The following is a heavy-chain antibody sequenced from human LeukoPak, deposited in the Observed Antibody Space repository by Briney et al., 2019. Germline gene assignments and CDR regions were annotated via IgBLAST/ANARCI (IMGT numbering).Heavy chain of an antibody. CDR3: AKLTGSNCYLPVDY. Sequence: GGSLRLSCAASGFTFASYAMNWVRQAPGKGLEWVSAISGSSDNTYYAGSVKGRFTISRDNSKNTLYLQMNSLRDEDAAVYYCAKLTGSNCYLPVDYWGQGALVTVSS. D-gene: IGHD2-21*02. CDR2: ISGSSDNT. V-gene: IGHV3-23*01. CDR1: GFTFASYA. J-gene: IGHJ4*02.